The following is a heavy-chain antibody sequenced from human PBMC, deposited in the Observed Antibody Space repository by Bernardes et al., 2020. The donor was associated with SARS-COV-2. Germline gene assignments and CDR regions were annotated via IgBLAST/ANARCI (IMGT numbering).Heavy chain of an antibody. Sequence: GALRLSCAASGFTFSSYGMHWVRQAPGKGLEWVAAVWSDGSNEYHADSVKGRFTISRDNSKSTLYLQMNSLRDDDTAVYYCAKGNYGSHYYGMDVWGQGTTVTVSS. D-gene: IGHD1-7*01. CDR2: VWSDGSNE. CDR3: AKGNYGSHYYGMDV. J-gene: IGHJ6*02. CDR1: GFTFSSYG. V-gene: IGHV3-33*06.